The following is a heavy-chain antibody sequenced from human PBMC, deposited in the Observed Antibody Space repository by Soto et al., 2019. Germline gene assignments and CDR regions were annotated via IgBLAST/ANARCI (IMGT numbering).Heavy chain of an antibody. J-gene: IGHJ5*02. Sequence: LRLSCAASGFSFSSYGMHWVRQAPGKGLEWVAMISYDGTDEYYADSVKGRFTINPDTSKNQFSLQLNSVTPEDTAVYYCARWASSSWYGYWFDPWGQGTLVTVSS. CDR2: ISYDGTDE. CDR3: ARWASSSWYGYWFDP. V-gene: IGHV3-30*03. CDR1: GFSFSSYG. D-gene: IGHD6-13*01.